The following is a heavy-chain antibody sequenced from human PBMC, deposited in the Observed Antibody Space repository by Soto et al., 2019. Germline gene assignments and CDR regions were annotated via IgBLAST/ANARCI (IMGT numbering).Heavy chain of an antibody. CDR2: IWYDGSNK. V-gene: IGHV3-33*01. Sequence: GGSLRLSCAASGFTFSSYGMHWVRRAPGKGLEWVAVIWYDGSNKYYADSVKGRFTISRDNSKNTLYLQMNSLRAEDTAVYYCARGWELPQFYYYYGMDVWGQGTTVTVSS. D-gene: IGHD1-26*01. CDR1: GFTFSSYG. CDR3: ARGWELPQFYYYYGMDV. J-gene: IGHJ6*02.